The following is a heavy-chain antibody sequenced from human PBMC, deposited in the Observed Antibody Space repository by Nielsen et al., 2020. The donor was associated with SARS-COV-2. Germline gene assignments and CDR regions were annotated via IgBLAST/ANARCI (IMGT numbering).Heavy chain of an antibody. D-gene: IGHD6-6*01. CDR3: ARHKYSSWDYYMDV. CDR2: ISSSSTI. Sequence: WIRQPPGKGLEWVSYISSSSTIYYADSVKGRFTISRDNAKNSLYLQMNSLRAEDTAVYYCARHKYSSWDYYMDVWGKGTTVTVSS. V-gene: IGHV3-69-1*01. J-gene: IGHJ6*03.